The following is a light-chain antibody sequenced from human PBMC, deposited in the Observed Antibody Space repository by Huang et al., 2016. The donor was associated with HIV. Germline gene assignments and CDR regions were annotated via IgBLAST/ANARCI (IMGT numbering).Light chain of an antibody. V-gene: IGKV3-15*01. Sequence: EIVMKQSPATLSVSPGERANLSCRASQSVSRALAWYQQKPGQTPRLLIYGASTRATGIPARFSGSGSGTEFTLTISSLQSEDFAVYYCQQYNNWPLTFGQGSKLEIK. CDR2: GAS. CDR3: QQYNNWPLT. J-gene: IGKJ2*01. CDR1: QSVSRA.